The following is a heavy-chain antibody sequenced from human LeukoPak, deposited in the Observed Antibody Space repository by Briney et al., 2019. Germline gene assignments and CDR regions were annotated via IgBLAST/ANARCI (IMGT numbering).Heavy chain of an antibody. Sequence: ASVKVSCKASGYTFTGYYMHWVRQAPGQGLEWMGWINPNSGGTNYAQKFQGWVSMTRDTSISTAYMELSRLRSDDTAVYYCVRGDTATPDYWGQGTLVTVSS. CDR1: GYTFTGYY. D-gene: IGHD5-18*01. J-gene: IGHJ4*02. CDR2: INPNSGGT. V-gene: IGHV1-2*04. CDR3: VRGDTATPDY.